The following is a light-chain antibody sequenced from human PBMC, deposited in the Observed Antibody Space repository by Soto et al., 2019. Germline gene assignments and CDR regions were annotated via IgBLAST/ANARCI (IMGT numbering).Light chain of an antibody. V-gene: IGKV3-20*01. CDR2: GAS. J-gene: IGKJ4*01. CDR3: QQYGSSLP. CDR1: QSVSSSY. Sequence: EIVLTQSPGTLSLSPGERATLSCRASQSVSSSYLAWYQQKPGQAPRLLIYGASSRATGIPDRFSGSGSGTDFTLTISRLEPEDFAVYHCQQYGSSLPFGGGTKVEIK.